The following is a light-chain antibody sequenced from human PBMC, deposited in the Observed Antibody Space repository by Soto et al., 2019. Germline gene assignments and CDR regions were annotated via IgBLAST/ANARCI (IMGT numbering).Light chain of an antibody. CDR2: GNS. J-gene: IGLJ3*02. Sequence: QSVLTQPPSVSGAPGQRVTISCTGSSSNIGAGYDVHWYQQLPGTAPKLLIYGNSNRPSGVPDRFSGSKSGTSASLAITGLQAEDEADYYCQSYDSSKVAVFGGGTKVTVL. V-gene: IGLV1-40*01. CDR1: SSNIGAGYD. CDR3: QSYDSSKVAV.